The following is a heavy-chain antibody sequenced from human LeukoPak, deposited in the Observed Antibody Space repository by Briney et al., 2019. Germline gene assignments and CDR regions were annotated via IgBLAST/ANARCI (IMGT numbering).Heavy chain of an antibody. Sequence: QTGGSLRLSCAASGFTFSSYAMHWVRQAPGKGLEWVAVISYDGSNKYYADSVKGRFTISRDNSKNTLYLQMNSLRAEDTAVYYCARDGLYYFDYWSQGTLVTVSS. CDR2: ISYDGSNK. J-gene: IGHJ4*02. V-gene: IGHV3-30-3*01. CDR1: GFTFSSYA. CDR3: ARDGLYYFDY.